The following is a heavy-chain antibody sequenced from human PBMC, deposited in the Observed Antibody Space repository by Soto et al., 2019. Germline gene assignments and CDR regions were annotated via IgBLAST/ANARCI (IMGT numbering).Heavy chain of an antibody. J-gene: IGHJ4*02. D-gene: IGHD2-15*01. CDR1: GFIFSSFG. V-gene: IGHV3-30*18. CDR2: ISHDGSSQ. CDR3: AKDDLGFCSGGACSQIDS. Sequence: PGGSLRLSFEASGFIFSSFGMHWVRQAPGRGLEWVTLISHDGSSQYFADSVKSRFTVYRDNSKNTVYLQMNNLRPEDTALYYCAKDDLGFCSGGACSQIDSWGQGTLVTVSS.